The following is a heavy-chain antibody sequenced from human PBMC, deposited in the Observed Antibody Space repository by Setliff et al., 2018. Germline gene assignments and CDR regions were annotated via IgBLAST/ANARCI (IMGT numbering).Heavy chain of an antibody. CDR2: IYTSGST. CDR3: ARAISGWYSAHYYYMDV. Sequence: LSLTCSVSGGSSSSGGDYWTWIRQPAGKGLEWIGHIYTSGSTNYNPSLKSRVTISVDASKNQLSLNLRSVTAADTAVYYCARAISGWYSAHYYYMDVWGKGTTVTVSS. V-gene: IGHV4-61*09. D-gene: IGHD6-19*01. J-gene: IGHJ6*03. CDR1: GGSSSSGGDY.